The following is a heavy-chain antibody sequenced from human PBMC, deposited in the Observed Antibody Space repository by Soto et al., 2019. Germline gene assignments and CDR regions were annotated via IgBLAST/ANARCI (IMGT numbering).Heavy chain of an antibody. D-gene: IGHD3-10*01. CDR3: AKDQWFGELLSDHYHYGMDV. V-gene: IGHV3-23*01. J-gene: IGHJ6*02. CDR2: ISASGGST. Sequence: GGSLRLSCAASGFTFSSYAMNWVRQAPGKGLQWVSAISASGGSTYYADSVKGRFTISRDNSKNTLYLQMNSLRAEDTAVYYCAKDQWFGELLSDHYHYGMDVWGQGTTVTVSS. CDR1: GFTFSSYA.